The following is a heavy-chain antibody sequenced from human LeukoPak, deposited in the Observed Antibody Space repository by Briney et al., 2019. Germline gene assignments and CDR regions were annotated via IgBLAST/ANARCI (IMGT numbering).Heavy chain of an antibody. CDR3: AREGGGYCSSTSCYLDY. CDR2: IKQDGSEK. V-gene: IGHV3-7*01. D-gene: IGHD2-2*01. J-gene: IGHJ4*02. CDR1: GVTFSSYW. Sequence: PGGSLRLSCAASGVTFSSYWMSWVRQAPGKGLEWVANIKQDGSEKYYVDSVKGRLTISRDNAQNSLYLQMNSLRAEDTAVYYCAREGGGYCSSTSCYLDYWGQGTLVTVPS.